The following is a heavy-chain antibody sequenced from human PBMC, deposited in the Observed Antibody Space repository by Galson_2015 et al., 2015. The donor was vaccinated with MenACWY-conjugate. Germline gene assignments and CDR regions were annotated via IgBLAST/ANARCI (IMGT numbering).Heavy chain of an antibody. J-gene: IGHJ5*02. V-gene: IGHV1-3*01. Sequence: SVKVSCKASGYTFTCCAMHWVRQAPGQRLEWMGWINAGDGNTKYSQKFQGRVTITRDTSASIAYMELSSLRSEDTAVYYCARDIGTNLGNWFDPWGQGTLVTVSS. CDR3: ARDIGTNLGNWFDP. CDR2: INAGDGNT. CDR1: GYTFTCCA. D-gene: IGHD2-8*01.